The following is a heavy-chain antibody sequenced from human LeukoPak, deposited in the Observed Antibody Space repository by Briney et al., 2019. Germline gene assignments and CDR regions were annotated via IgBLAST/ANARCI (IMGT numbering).Heavy chain of an antibody. V-gene: IGHV3-30*04. Sequence: GGSLRLSCAASGFTISTYPMHWARQAPGKGLEWVAIISYDGRNKDYADSVKGRFTISRDNSKSTLYLQMNSLRPEDTAVYYCARDKGFGYGSSGVLDYWGQGTLVTVSS. CDR2: ISYDGRNK. J-gene: IGHJ4*02. CDR3: ARDKGFGYGSSGVLDY. D-gene: IGHD3-22*01. CDR1: GFTISTYP.